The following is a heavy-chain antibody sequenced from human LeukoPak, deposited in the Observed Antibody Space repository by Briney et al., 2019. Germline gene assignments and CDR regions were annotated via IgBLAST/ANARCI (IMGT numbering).Heavy chain of an antibody. CDR2: MNPNSGNT. J-gene: IGHJ6*02. CDR1: GYTFTSYD. V-gene: IGHV1-8*01. Sequence: APVKVSCKASGYTFTSYDINWVRQATGQGLEWMGWMNPNSGNTGYAQKFQGRVTMTRNTSISTAYMELSSLRSEDTAVYYCARGLGYCSGGSCYPYYYYGMDVWGQGTTVTVSS. CDR3: ARGLGYCSGGSCYPYYYYGMDV. D-gene: IGHD2-15*01.